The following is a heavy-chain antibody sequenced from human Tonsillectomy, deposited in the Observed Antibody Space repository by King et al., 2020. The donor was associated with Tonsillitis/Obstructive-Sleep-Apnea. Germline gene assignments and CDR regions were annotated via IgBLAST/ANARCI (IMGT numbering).Heavy chain of an antibody. Sequence: VQLVESGAEVKKPGESLKISCKGSGYIFTNYWIGWVRQMPGKGLEWMGIIFPGDSDTTYSPSFQGQVTVSADKSISTAYLQWSSLKASDTAIYDCARMSRTYAVDYWGQGPLATVSS. J-gene: IGHJ4*02. CDR1: GYIFTNYW. D-gene: IGHD4-17*01. V-gene: IGHV5-51*01. CDR2: IFPGDSDT. CDR3: ARMSRTYAVDY.